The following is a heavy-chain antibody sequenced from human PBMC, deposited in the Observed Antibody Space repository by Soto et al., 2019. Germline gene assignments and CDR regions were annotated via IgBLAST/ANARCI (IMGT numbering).Heavy chain of an antibody. V-gene: IGHV4-31*03. D-gene: IGHD3-3*01. CDR1: GGSISSSGYY. CDR3: ETIITIFGVVAWFDP. J-gene: IGHJ5*02. CDR2: IYYSGIT. Sequence: TLSRTCPVFGGSISSSGYYWSWIRQHPGKGLEWIGYIYYSGITYYNPSLKSRVTISVDTSKNQFSPKLSSVTAADTAVYYCETIITIFGVVAWFDPWGQGTLVTVYS.